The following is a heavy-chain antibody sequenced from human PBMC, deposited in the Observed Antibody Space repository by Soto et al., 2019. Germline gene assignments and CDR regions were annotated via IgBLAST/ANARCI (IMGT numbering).Heavy chain of an antibody. CDR1: GFTFSSYS. CDR2: ISSSSSYI. J-gene: IGHJ6*02. V-gene: IGHV3-21*01. D-gene: IGHD6-6*01. CDR3: ARDRARPGDYYGMDV. Sequence: XGSLRLSCAASGFTFSSYSMNWVRQAPGKGLEWVSSISSSSSYIYYADSVKGRFTISRDNAKNSLYLQMNSLRAEDTAVYYCARDRARPGDYYGMDVWGQGTTVTVSS.